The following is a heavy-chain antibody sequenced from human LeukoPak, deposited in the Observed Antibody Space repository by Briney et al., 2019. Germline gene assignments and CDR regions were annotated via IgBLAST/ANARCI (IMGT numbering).Heavy chain of an antibody. J-gene: IGHJ4*02. V-gene: IGHV1-2*02. Sequence: ASVKVSCKASGYTFTGYYMHWVRQAPGQGLEYVGWINPNTGDTKPARNFQGRVTLTRDTSISTAYMELSSLRSDDSALYYCAGEFCSGGSCRQGFDFWGQGTLVTVSS. CDR2: INPNTGDT. CDR1: GYTFTGYY. D-gene: IGHD2-15*01. CDR3: AGEFCSGGSCRQGFDF.